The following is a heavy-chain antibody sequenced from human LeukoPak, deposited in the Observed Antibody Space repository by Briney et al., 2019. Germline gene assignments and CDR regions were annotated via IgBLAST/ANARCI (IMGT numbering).Heavy chain of an antibody. CDR2: IIPIFGTA. CDR3: ARVSSGHQADDAFDI. Sequence: ASVKVSCKASGGTFSSYAISWVRQAPGQGLEWMGGIIPIFGTANYAQKFQGRVTITADESTSTAYMELSSLRSEDTAVYYCARVSSGHQADDAFDIWGQGTMVTVSS. J-gene: IGHJ3*02. D-gene: IGHD3-10*01. CDR1: GGTFSSYA. V-gene: IGHV1-69*01.